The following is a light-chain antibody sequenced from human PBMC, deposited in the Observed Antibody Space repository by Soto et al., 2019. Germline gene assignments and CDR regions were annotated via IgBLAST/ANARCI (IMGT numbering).Light chain of an antibody. CDR1: QSVRDSH. J-gene: IGKJ1*01. CDR3: EQYDNQQWT. CDR2: DAS. V-gene: IGKV3-20*01. Sequence: EIVLTQSPGTLSSSPGGRVTLSCRASQSVRDSHLAWFQQKPGQAPRLLIYDASRRATGIPDRFSGSGSGTEFTLTNSSLEPEDVAVYYCEQYDNQQWTFGQGTKVEIK.